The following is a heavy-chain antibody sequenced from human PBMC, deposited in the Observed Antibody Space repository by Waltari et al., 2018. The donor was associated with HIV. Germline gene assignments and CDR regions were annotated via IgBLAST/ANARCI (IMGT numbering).Heavy chain of an antibody. CDR1: GFTCGNAG. V-gene: IGHV3-15*01. CDR2: IKTKTDGGTV. CDR3: TTIQFYYVFEF. J-gene: IGHJ4*02. Sequence: VQLVEAGGGLGKPGGSVTVSCVVCGFTCGNAGMSWVRQAPGKGLEWVGRIKTKTDGGTVDYAAPVTGRFTISRDDSQSTLYLEINSLKTEDTAVYYCTTIQFYYVFEFWGQGTLVTVSS. D-gene: IGHD3-10*02.